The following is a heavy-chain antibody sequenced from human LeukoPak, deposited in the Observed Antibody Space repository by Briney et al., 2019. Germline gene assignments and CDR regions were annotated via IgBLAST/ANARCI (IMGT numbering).Heavy chain of an antibody. CDR3: ARDEAYYYDSSGYYYYYGMDV. D-gene: IGHD3-22*01. Sequence: GGSLRLSCAASGFTFSSYGMHWVRQAPGKGLEWVAVIWYDGSNKYYADSVKGRFTISRDNSKNTLYLQMNSLRAEDTAVYYCARDEAYYYDSSGYYYYYGMDVWGQGTTVTVSS. J-gene: IGHJ6*02. V-gene: IGHV3-33*01. CDR1: GFTFSSYG. CDR2: IWYDGSNK.